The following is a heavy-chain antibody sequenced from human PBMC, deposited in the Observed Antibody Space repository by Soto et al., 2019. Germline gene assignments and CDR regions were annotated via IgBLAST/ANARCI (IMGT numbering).Heavy chain of an antibody. CDR3: ARGGPGYYGSGSYYPR. J-gene: IGHJ4*02. CDR2: INHSGSI. V-gene: IGHV4-34*01. CDR1: GGSFSGYY. Sequence: SETLSLTCAVYGGSFSGYYWSWIRQPPGKGLEWIGEINHSGSINYNPSLKTRVTVSVDTSTNQFSLKLNSVTAADTAVYYCARGGPGYYGSGSYYPRWGQGTLVTVSS. D-gene: IGHD3-10*01.